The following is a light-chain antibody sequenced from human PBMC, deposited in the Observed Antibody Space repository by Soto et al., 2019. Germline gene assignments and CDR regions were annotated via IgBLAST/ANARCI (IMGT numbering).Light chain of an antibody. CDR2: DDN. CDR3: GSWDSSLSAYV. CDR1: SSNIGGNS. Sequence: QSVLAQPPSVSAAPGQKVTISCSVSSSNIGGNSVSWYQQLPGTAPKLLIYDDNKRPSGTPDRFSGSKSGTSATLGITGFQTGDEAVYYCGSWDSSLSAYVFGTGTKVTVL. J-gene: IGLJ1*01. V-gene: IGLV1-51*01.